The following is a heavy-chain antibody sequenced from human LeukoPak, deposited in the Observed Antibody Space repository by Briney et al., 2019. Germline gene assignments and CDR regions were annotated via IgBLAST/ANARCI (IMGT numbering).Heavy chain of an antibody. D-gene: IGHD4-17*01. CDR2: IYPGDSET. Sequence: GESLKISCKGSGYSFTTYWIGWVRQMPGKGLEWMGIIYPGDSETRYRPSFQGQVTISVDKSISAAYLQWRSLKASDSAMYYCARRDDYGDPSYFDFWGQGTLVTVSS. CDR3: ARRDDYGDPSYFDF. V-gene: IGHV5-51*01. J-gene: IGHJ4*02. CDR1: GYSFTTYW.